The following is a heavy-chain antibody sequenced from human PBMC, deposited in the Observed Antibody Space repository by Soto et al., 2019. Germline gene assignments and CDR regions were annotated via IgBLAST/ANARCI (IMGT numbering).Heavy chain of an antibody. Sequence: ASVKVSCKASGYTFTSYAMHWVRQAPGQRLEWMGWINAGNGNTKYSQKFQGRVTVTRDTSASTAYMALSSLRSEDTAVYYCAGDTLYDSSGYYYVGYNWFDPWGQGTLVTVSS. CDR1: GYTFTSYA. CDR3: AGDTLYDSSGYYYVGYNWFDP. D-gene: IGHD3-22*01. J-gene: IGHJ5*02. V-gene: IGHV1-3*01. CDR2: INAGNGNT.